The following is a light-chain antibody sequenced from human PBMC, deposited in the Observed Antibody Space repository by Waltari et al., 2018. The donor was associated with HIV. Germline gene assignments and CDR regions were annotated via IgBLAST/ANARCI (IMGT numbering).Light chain of an antibody. CDR1: SSNIGAGYD. V-gene: IGLV1-40*01. Sequence: QSVLTQPPSVSGAPGQRVTISCTESSSNIGAGYDVHWFQQLPGTAPKLLIHGNTNRPSGVPDRFSGSKSDTSASLAITGLQAEDEADYYCQSYDSGLTAYVFGTGTKVTVL. J-gene: IGLJ1*01. CDR2: GNT. CDR3: QSYDSGLTAYV.